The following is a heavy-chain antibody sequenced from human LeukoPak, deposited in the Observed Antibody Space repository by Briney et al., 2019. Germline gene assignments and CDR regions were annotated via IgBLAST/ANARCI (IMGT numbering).Heavy chain of an antibody. CDR3: ARVASITMVRGLNYYYYMDV. V-gene: IGHV1-8*01. CDR2: MNPNSGNT. J-gene: IGHJ6*03. D-gene: IGHD3-10*01. Sequence: ASVKVSCKASGYTFTSYDINWVRQATGQGLEWMGWMNPNSGNTGYAQKFQGRVTMTRNTSISTAYMELSSLRSEDTAVYYCARVASITMVRGLNYYYYMDVWGKGTTVTVSS. CDR1: GYTFTSYD.